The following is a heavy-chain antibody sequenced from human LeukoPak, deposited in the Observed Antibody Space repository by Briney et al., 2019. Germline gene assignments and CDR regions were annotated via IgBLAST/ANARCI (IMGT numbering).Heavy chain of an antibody. D-gene: IGHD2-2*01. CDR3: ARTPVCSSTSCYVFDY. Sequence: PSETLSLTCAVYGGSFSGYYWSWIRQPPGKGLEWIGEINHSGSTNYNPSLKSRVTISVDTSKNQFSLKLSSVTAADTAVYYCARTPVCSSTSCYVFDYWGQGTLVTVSS. J-gene: IGHJ4*02. CDR1: GGSFSGYY. V-gene: IGHV4-34*01. CDR2: INHSGST.